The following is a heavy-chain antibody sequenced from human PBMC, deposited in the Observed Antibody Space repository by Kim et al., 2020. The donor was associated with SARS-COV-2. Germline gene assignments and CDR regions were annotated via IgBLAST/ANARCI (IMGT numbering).Heavy chain of an antibody. CDR3: ARGPAGRTGYYMAHYYYDY. Sequence: SETLSLTCSFSGVSFSDFYWSWIRQSPGKGLEWIGEIKYSGSTNYNPSLKSRVTMSVDTSKNQISLKLSSVTAADTAVYYCARGPAGRTGYYMAHYYYDYWGQGTLVTVSS. J-gene: IGHJ4*02. D-gene: IGHD3-9*01. V-gene: IGHV4-34*01. CDR2: IKYSGST. CDR1: GVSFSDFY.